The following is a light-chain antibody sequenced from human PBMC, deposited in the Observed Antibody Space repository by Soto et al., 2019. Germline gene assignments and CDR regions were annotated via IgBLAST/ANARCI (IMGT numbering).Light chain of an antibody. CDR3: QQYNNWSWALT. Sequence: EIVMTQSPATLSVSPGERATLSCRASQSVSSNLAWYQQKPGQAPRLLIYGASTRATGIPVRFSGSGSGTEFTLTISSLQSEDFAVYYCQQYNNWSWALTFGGGTKVEIK. J-gene: IGKJ4*01. CDR2: GAS. V-gene: IGKV3-15*01. CDR1: QSVSSN.